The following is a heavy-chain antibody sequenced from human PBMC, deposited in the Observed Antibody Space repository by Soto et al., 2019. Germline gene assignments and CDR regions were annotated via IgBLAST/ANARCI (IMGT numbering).Heavy chain of an antibody. CDR2: ISGTGAST. CDR1: GFAFSTYA. Sequence: GGSLRLSCAASGFAFSTYAMSWVRQAPGKGLEWVSSISGTGASTYYVDSVKGRFTISRDSSKNTLYLQMNSLRAEDTAVYYCARDPRFWDSSGYYSRHFDYWGQGTLVTVSS. V-gene: IGHV3-23*01. J-gene: IGHJ4*02. CDR3: ARDPRFWDSSGYYSRHFDY. D-gene: IGHD3-22*01.